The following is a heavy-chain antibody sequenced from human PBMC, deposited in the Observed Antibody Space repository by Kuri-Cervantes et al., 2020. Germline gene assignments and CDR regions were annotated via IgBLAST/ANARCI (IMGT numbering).Heavy chain of an antibody. J-gene: IGHJ6*03. CDR3: ARGRGIVATFDYYYMDV. D-gene: IGHD5-12*01. CDR2: IYHSGST. Sequence: SETLSLTCTVSDYSISSSYYWGWIRQPPGKGLEWIGAIYHSGSTYYNPSLKSRVTISVDTSKNQFSLKLSSVTAADTAVYYCARGRGIVATFDYYYMDVWGKGTTVTVSS. V-gene: IGHV4-38-2*02. CDR1: DYSISSSYY.